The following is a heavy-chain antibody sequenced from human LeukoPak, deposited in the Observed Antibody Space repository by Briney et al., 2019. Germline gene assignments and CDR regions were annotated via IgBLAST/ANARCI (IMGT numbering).Heavy chain of an antibody. V-gene: IGHV5-51*01. CDR2: IFPGDSDT. D-gene: IGHD5-12*01. Sequence: KPGESLKISCKGSGFHFPTHWIGWVRQTPEKGLEWMGIIFPGDSDTIYSPSFQGQVTISADKSINTAYLQWSSLKASDSALYFCAKSSGYGLAWFDPWGQGTLVTVSS. J-gene: IGHJ5*02. CDR3: AKSSGYGLAWFDP. CDR1: GFHFPTHW.